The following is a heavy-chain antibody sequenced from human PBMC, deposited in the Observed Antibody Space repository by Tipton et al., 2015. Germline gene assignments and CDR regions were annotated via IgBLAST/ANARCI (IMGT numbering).Heavy chain of an antibody. CDR2: IYYGGNT. CDR3: ARGPDFVFDS. CDR1: ADSISNYY. V-gene: IGHV4-59*01. Sequence: TLSLTCTFSADSISNYYWSWIRQPPGKGLEWIGYIYYGGNTNYNPSLKSRVTISVDTSKNQFSLNLTSVTAADTAVYYCARGPDFVFDSWGQGALVTVSS. J-gene: IGHJ4*02.